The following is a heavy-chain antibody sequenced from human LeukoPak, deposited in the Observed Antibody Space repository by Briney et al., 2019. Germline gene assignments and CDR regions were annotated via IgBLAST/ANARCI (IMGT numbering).Heavy chain of an antibody. CDR1: GGTFSSYA. J-gene: IGHJ4*02. V-gene: IGHV1-69*04. D-gene: IGHD5-24*01. CDR2: IIPILGIA. Sequence: SVKVSCKATGGTFSSYAISWVRQAPGQGLEWMGRIIPILGIANYAQKFQGRVTITADKSTSTAYMELSSLRSEDTAVYYCARERGDGYNYGEYWGQGTLVTVSS. CDR3: ARERGDGYNYGEY.